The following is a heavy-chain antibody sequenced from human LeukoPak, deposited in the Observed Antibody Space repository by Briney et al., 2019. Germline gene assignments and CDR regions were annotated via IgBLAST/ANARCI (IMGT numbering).Heavy chain of an antibody. CDR1: GGSFSGYY. V-gene: IGHV4-34*01. CDR2: INHSGST. D-gene: IGHD3-22*01. Sequence: PSETLSLTCAVYGGSFSGYYWSWLRQPPGKGLEWIGEINHSGSTNYNPSLKSRVTISVDTSKNQFSLKLSSVTAADTAVYYCARRGWGYYDSSGYYRFDYWGQGTLVTVSS. J-gene: IGHJ4*02. CDR3: ARRGWGYYDSSGYYRFDY.